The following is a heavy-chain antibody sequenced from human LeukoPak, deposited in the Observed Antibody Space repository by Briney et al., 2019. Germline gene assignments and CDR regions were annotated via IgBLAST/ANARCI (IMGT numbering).Heavy chain of an antibody. V-gene: IGHV3-23*01. J-gene: IGHJ4*02. CDR1: GFTFSSYA. CDR3: AKSDCSGGSCYENY. D-gene: IGHD2-15*01. CDR2: ISGSGGST. Sequence: GGSLRLSCAASGFTFSSYAMSWVRQAPGKGLEWVSAISGSGGSTYCADSVKGRFTISRDNSKNTLYLQMNSLRAEDTAVYYCAKSDCSGGSCYENYWGQGTLVTVSS.